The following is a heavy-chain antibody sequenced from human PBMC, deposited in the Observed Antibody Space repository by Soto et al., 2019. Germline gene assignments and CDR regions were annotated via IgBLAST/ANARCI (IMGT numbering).Heavy chain of an antibody. CDR3: AQALVFTGGDGFDI. Sequence: QVRLQEWGPGLVKLSQTLSLKCSVSGGSITTGGRYWSWICQLPGKGLEWIGDIYYSGNTYYNASLKSRVTISVEAAKNQFSLKLSSVTAADTAVYYCAQALVFTGGDGFDIWGQGRLVTVSS. D-gene: IGHD1-1*01. J-gene: IGHJ3*02. CDR2: IYYSGNT. V-gene: IGHV4-31*02. CDR1: GGSITTGGRY.